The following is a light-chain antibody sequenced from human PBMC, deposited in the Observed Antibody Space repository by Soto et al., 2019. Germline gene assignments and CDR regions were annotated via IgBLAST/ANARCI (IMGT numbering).Light chain of an antibody. CDR1: HNIYNY. CDR3: QHYDNLPLT. Sequence: IQMTQSPSSLSASLVDIVNISCQASHNIYNYLNWYHQKPGKAPKLLIFDASNLERGVPSRFSGSGSRTHFSLSINNLQPEDVGTYFCQHYDNLPLTFGGGTKVDIK. V-gene: IGKV1-33*01. CDR2: DAS. J-gene: IGKJ4*01.